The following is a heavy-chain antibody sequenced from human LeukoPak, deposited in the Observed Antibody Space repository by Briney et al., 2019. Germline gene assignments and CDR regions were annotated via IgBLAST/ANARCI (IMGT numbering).Heavy chain of an antibody. CDR1: GFTVSSNY. J-gene: IGHJ4*02. Sequence: GGSLRLSCAASGFTVSSNYMSWVRQAPGKGLEWVSVIYSGGSTYYADSVKGRFTISRDNSKNTLYLQMNSLRAEDTAVYYCSRGGGAYYDFWSGYYGDYWGQGTLVTVSS. V-gene: IGHV3-53*01. D-gene: IGHD3-3*01. CDR3: SRGGGAYYDFWSGYYGDY. CDR2: IYSGGST.